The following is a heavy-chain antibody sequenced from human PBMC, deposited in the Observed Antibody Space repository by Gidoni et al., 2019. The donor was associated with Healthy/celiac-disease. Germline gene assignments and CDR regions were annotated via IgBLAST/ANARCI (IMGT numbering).Heavy chain of an antibody. Sequence: QVQLQQWGAGLLKPSETLSLNCAVYGGSFSGYYWSWIRQPPGKGLEWIGEINHSGSTNYNPSLKSRVTISVDTSKNQFSLKLSSVTAADTAVYYCARGPFGRYSSSWYYFDYWGQGTLVTVSS. CDR3: ARGPFGRYSSSWYYFDY. CDR1: GGSFSGYY. J-gene: IGHJ4*02. CDR2: INHSGST. V-gene: IGHV4-34*01. D-gene: IGHD6-13*01.